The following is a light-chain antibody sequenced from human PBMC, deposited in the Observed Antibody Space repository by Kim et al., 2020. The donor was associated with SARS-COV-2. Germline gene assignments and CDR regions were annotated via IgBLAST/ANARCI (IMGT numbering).Light chain of an antibody. CDR1: QSVSSN. J-gene: IGKJ5*01. CDR3: QQRSNWPIT. Sequence: LSPGERATLSCRASQSVSSNLAWYQQKPGQAPRLLIYDASKRATGIPARFSGSGSGTDFTLTISSLEPEDSAVYYCQQRSNWPITFGQGTRLEIK. CDR2: DAS. V-gene: IGKV3-11*01.